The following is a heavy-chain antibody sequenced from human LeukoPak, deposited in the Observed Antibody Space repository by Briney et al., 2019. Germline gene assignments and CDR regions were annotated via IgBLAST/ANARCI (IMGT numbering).Heavy chain of an antibody. CDR2: IASDASYK. CDR3: ARGTDTAMVNYYYYMDV. Sequence: GGSLRLSCATSGFTFSTYAMHWVRQAPGKGLDWVASIASDASYKYYVDSVKGRFTISRDNAKNSLYLQMNSLRAEDTAVYYCARGTDTAMVNYYYYMDVWGKGTTVTVSS. CDR1: GFTFSTYA. J-gene: IGHJ6*03. D-gene: IGHD5-18*01. V-gene: IGHV3-33*05.